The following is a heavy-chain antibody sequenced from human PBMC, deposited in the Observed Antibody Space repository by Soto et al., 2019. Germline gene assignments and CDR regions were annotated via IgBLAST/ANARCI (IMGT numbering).Heavy chain of an antibody. CDR1: GYTYSSYV. CDR2: INAGNGNT. J-gene: IGHJ4*02. V-gene: IGHV1-3*01. Sequence: VKVYCKASGYTYSSYVMHWRRKAPGQRLEWMGWINAGNGNTKYSQKFQGRVTITRDTSASTAYMELSSLRSEDTAVYYCARALRFLDGLDYWGQGTLVTVSS. CDR3: ARALRFLDGLDY. D-gene: IGHD3-3*01.